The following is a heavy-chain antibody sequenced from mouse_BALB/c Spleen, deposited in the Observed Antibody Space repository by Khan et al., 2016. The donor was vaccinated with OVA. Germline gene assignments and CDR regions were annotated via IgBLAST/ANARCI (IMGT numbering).Heavy chain of an antibody. CDR3: ARSRGYDYDAWFAY. J-gene: IGHJ3*01. CDR1: GYSITSDYA. V-gene: IGHV3-2*02. D-gene: IGHD2-4*01. Sequence: EVQLVESGPGLVKPSQSLSPTCPVTGYSITSDYAWNWIRQFPGNKLEWMGYISYSGTTTYNPSLKSRISITRDTSKNQFLLQLNSVTPEDTPTYYCARSRGYDYDAWFAYWGQGTLVTVSA. CDR2: ISYSGTT.